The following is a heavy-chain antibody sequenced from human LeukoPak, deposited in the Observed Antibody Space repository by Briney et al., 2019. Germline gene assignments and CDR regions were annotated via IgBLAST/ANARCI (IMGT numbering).Heavy chain of an antibody. V-gene: IGHV4-4*07. Sequence: SETLSLTCTVSGGSISSYYWSWVRQPAGKGLEWIGRIYTSGSTNYNPSLKSRVTMSVDTSKNQFSLKLSSVTAADTAVYYCARGYILAAAGTYYYHYMDVWGKGTTVTVSS. CDR1: GGSISSYY. J-gene: IGHJ6*03. CDR2: IYTSGST. D-gene: IGHD6-13*01. CDR3: ARGYILAAAGTYYYHYMDV.